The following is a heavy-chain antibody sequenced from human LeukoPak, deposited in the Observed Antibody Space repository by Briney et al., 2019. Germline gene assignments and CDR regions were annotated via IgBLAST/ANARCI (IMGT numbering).Heavy chain of an antibody. CDR2: ISGSGGST. J-gene: IGHJ4*02. D-gene: IGHD2-21*02. CDR1: GFTFSSYG. CDR3: AKAGHPVVVVVTADVDFDY. V-gene: IGHV3-23*01. Sequence: AGGSLRLSCAASGFTFSSYGMSWVRQAPGKGLEWVSAISGSGGSTYYADSVKGRFTISRDNSKNTLYLQMNSLRAEDTAVYYCAKAGHPVVVVVTADVDFDYWGQGTLVTVSS.